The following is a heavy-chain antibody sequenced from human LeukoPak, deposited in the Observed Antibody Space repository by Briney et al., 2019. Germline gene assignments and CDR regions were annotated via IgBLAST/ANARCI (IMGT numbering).Heavy chain of an antibody. CDR2: IYPGDSDA. Sequence: GESLKISCKGSGYSFSSYWIGWGRQIPGKGLEWVGIIYPGDSDATYSPSLQAQVTISANKSISTAYLQWSNLKASDIGMYYCARRVGSGCYSYFDYWGQGTLVTVSS. D-gene: IGHD6-19*01. V-gene: IGHV5-51*01. J-gene: IGHJ4*02. CDR1: GYSFSSYW. CDR3: ARRVGSGCYSYFDY.